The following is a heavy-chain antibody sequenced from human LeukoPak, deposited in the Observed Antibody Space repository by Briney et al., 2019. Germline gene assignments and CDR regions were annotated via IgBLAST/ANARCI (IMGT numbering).Heavy chain of an antibody. CDR2: ISGSGGST. CDR1: GFTFSSYA. D-gene: IGHD3-22*01. J-gene: IGHJ3*02. V-gene: IGHV3-23*01. CDR3: AGYYYDSSGRHTGAFDI. Sequence: GGSLRLSCAASGFTFSSYAMSWVRQAPGKGLEWVSAISGSGGSTYYADSVKGRFTISRDNSKNTLYLQMNSLRAEDTAVYYCAGYYYDSSGRHTGAFDIWGQGTMVTVSS.